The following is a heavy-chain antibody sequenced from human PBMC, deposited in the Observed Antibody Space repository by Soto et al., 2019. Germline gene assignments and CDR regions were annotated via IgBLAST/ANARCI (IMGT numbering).Heavy chain of an antibody. J-gene: IGHJ6*02. CDR1: GFTVSSNY. D-gene: IGHD3-10*01. CDR3: ASSNYGSGSYDSYYYYGMDV. CDR2: IYSGGST. V-gene: IGHV3-66*01. Sequence: GSLRLSCAASGFTVSSNYMSWVRQAPGKGLEWVSVIYSGGSTYYADSVKGRFTISRDNSKNTLYLQMNSLRAEDTAVYYCASSNYGSGSYDSYYYYGMDVWGQGTTVTVSS.